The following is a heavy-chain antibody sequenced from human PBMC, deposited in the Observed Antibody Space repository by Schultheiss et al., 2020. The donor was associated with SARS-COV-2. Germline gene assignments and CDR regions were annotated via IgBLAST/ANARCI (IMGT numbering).Heavy chain of an antibody. CDR3: VKCRHSSGWYDRLNYYYYMDV. D-gene: IGHD6-19*01. CDR2: ISSSSSYI. J-gene: IGHJ6*03. V-gene: IGHV3-21*01. Sequence: GGSLRLSCAAPGFTFSSYSMNWVRQAPGKGLEWVSSISSSSSYIYYADSVKGRFTISRDNSKNTLYLQMSSLRAEDTAVYYCVKCRHSSGWYDRLNYYYYMDVWGKGTTVTVSS. CDR1: GFTFSSYS.